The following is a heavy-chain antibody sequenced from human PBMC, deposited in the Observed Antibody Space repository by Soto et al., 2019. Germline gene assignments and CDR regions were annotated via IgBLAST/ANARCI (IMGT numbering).Heavy chain of an antibody. CDR2: ISAYDGKT. CDR1: GYTFNTYG. V-gene: IGHV1-18*01. Sequence: QVQLLQSGAEVKEPRASVKVSCKTSGYTFNTYGINWVRQAPGQGLELMGWISAYDGKTTYAEKFQGRVTMTTDTSTSTAYMELRSLRSDDTAIYYCARDPHEFWTSYWFDPWGQGTPVTVSS. J-gene: IGHJ5*02. CDR3: ARDPHEFWTSYWFDP. D-gene: IGHD3-3*01.